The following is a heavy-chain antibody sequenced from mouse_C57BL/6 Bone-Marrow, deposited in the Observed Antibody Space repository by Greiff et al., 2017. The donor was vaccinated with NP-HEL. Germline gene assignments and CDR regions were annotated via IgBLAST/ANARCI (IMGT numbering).Heavy chain of an antibody. CDR1: GYTFTSYW. D-gene: IGHD2-2*01. J-gene: IGHJ4*01. CDR2: IHPNSGST. Sequence: QVQLQQSGAELVKPGASVKLSCKASGYTFTSYWMHWVKQRPGQGLEWIGMIHPNSGSTNYNEKFKSKATLTVDKSSSTAYMQLSSLTTEHSAVYYCARGLLWLRRRDYYAMAYWGQGTSVTVSS. CDR3: ARGLLWLRRRDYYAMAY. V-gene: IGHV1-64*01.